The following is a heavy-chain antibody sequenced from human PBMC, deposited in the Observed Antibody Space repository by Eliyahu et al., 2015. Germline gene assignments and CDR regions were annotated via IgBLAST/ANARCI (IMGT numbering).Heavy chain of an antibody. V-gene: IGHV3-48*03. CDR1: GFTFXSYE. Sequence: EVQLVESGGGLVQPGGSLRLXCAASGFTFXSYEMNWVRQAPGKGLGWVSYISSSGSTIYYADSVKGRFTISRDNAKNSLYLQMNSLRAEDTAVYYCARDATYYDEDHFDYWGQGTLVTVSS. J-gene: IGHJ4*02. CDR3: ARDATYYDEDHFDY. D-gene: IGHD3-22*01. CDR2: ISSSGSTI.